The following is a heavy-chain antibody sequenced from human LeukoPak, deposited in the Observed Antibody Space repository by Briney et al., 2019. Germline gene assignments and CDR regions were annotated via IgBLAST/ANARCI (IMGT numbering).Heavy chain of an antibody. D-gene: IGHD2-2*01. CDR3: ARGGYIVVVPAAIPRIAARRAFDI. V-gene: IGHV4-34*01. Sequence: PSETLSLTCAVYGGSFSGYYWSWIRQPPGKGLEWIGEINHSGSTNYNTSLKSRVTISVDTSKNQFSLKLSSVTAADTAVYYCARGGYIVVVPAAIPRIAARRAFDIWGQGPMVTVSS. CDR2: INHSGST. CDR1: GGSFSGYY. J-gene: IGHJ3*02.